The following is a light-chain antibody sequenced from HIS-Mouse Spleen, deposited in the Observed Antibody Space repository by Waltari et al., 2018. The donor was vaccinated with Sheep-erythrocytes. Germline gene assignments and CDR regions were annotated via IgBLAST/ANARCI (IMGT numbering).Light chain of an antibody. J-gene: IGLJ3*02. CDR1: SSDVGGYNY. CDR3: CSYAGSSPWV. Sequence: QSALTQPPSASGSPGQSVTISCTGTSSDVGGYNYVSWYQQHPGKAPKLMIYEVSKRPSRVPARFSGSKSGNTASLTISGLQAEDEADYYCCSYAGSSPWVFGGGTKLTVL. CDR2: EVS. V-gene: IGLV2-8*01.